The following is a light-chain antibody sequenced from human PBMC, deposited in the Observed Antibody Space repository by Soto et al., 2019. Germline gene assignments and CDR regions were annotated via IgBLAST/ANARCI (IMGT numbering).Light chain of an antibody. CDR2: DVS. J-gene: IGLJ2*01. Sequence: QSALTQPASVSGSPGQSVTISCTGPSSDVGSFNSVSWYQQHPGKAPNLMIYDVSNRPSGVSNRFSGSKSGNTASLTISGLQAEDEADYYCSSYTRSNTVVFGGGTKLTVL. V-gene: IGLV2-14*01. CDR3: SSYTRSNTVV. CDR1: SSDVGSFNS.